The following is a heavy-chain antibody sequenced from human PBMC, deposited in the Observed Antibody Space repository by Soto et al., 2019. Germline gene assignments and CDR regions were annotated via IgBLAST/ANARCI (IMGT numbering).Heavy chain of an antibody. D-gene: IGHD6-13*01. CDR1: GFTFSSYA. J-gene: IGHJ2*01. V-gene: IGHV3-64D*09. CDR3: VKGSSWLPFNWYVDL. Sequence: QPGGSLRLSCSASGFTFSSYAMHWVRQAPGKGLEYVSAISTIGVRTYFADSVKGRFTISRDNSKNTVYLQMSSLRGEDTAVYYCVKGSSWLPFNWYVDLWGRGPMIAVS. CDR2: ISTIGVRT.